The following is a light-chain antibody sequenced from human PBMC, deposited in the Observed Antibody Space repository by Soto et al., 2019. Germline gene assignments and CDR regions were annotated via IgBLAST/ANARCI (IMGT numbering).Light chain of an antibody. V-gene: IGLV2-23*01. CDR2: EGN. J-gene: IGLJ1*01. CDR1: SSDVGSYNL. Sequence: QSALTQPASVSGSPGQSITISCTGTSSDVGSYNLVSWYQQHPGKAPKLMIYEGNKRPSGVSNRFSGSKSANTASLTISGLQTEDDADYYCCSYAGTNTFVFGTGTKHIVL. CDR3: CSYAGTNTFV.